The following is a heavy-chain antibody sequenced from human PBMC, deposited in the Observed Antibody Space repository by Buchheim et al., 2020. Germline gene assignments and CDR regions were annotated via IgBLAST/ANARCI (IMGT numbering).Heavy chain of an antibody. CDR3: ARVGGDYDILTGYYQRYGMDV. V-gene: IGHV3-21*01. Sequence: EVQLVESGGGLVKPGGSLRLSCAASGFTFSSYSMNWVRQAPGKGLEWVSFISSSSSYIYYADPVKGRFTISRDNAKNSLYLQMNSLRAEDTAVYYCARVGGDYDILTGYYQRYGMDVWGQGTT. CDR1: GFTFSSYS. D-gene: IGHD3-9*01. CDR2: ISSSSSYI. J-gene: IGHJ6*02.